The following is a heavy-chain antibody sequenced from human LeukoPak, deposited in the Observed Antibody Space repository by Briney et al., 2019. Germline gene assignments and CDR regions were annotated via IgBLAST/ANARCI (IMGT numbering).Heavy chain of an antibody. CDR1: GFTFSSYA. V-gene: IGHV3-30-3*01. CDR2: ISYDGSNK. CDR3: ARESSSSYPVAYYFDY. J-gene: IGHJ4*02. Sequence: GGSLRLSCAASGFTFSSYAMHWVRQAPGKGLEWVAVISYDGSNKYYADSVKGRYTISRDNSKNTLFLQLNSLRTEDTAVYYCARESSSSYPVAYYFDYWGQGTLATVSS. D-gene: IGHD6-6*01.